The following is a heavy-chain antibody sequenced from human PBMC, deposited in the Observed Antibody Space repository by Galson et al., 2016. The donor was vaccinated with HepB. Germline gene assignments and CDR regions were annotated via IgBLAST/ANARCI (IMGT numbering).Heavy chain of an antibody. V-gene: IGHV4-4*02. Sequence: TLSLTCAVSGGSISSSNWWTWVRQPPGKGLEWIGQIYHSGGATYNPSLNSRVTMSVDKSKNQFSLKLRSVTAADTAVYYCARGRLGGAANWGQGTLVTVSS. CDR1: GGSISSSNW. J-gene: IGHJ4*02. CDR3: ARGRLGGAAN. CDR2: IYHSGGA. D-gene: IGHD1-26*01.